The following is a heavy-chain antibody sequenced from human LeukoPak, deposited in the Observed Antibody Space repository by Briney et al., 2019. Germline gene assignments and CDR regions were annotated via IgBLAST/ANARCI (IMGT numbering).Heavy chain of an antibody. J-gene: IGHJ5*02. Sequence: ASVKVSCKASGYTFTGYYMHWVRQAPGQGLEWMGRINPNSGGTNYAQKFQGRVTMTMDTSISTAYMELSRLRSDDTAVYYCARSPLTYCSSTSCYGLDPWGQGTLVTVSS. CDR3: ARSPLTYCSSTSCYGLDP. CDR1: GYTFTGYY. CDR2: INPNSGGT. D-gene: IGHD2-2*01. V-gene: IGHV1-2*06.